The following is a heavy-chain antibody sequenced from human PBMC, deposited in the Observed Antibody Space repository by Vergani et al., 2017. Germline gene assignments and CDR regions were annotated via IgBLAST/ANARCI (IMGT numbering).Heavy chain of an antibody. J-gene: IGHJ4*02. V-gene: IGHV1-2*02. Sequence: QVHLVQSGAEVKKPGASVKFSCKASGYTFIDYYLHWVRQAPGQGLEWLAWINPKSGGTNNAQKFQGRVTVTRDTSITTAYMELSGLRSDDTAVYYCARGGRVGVMMMDGAPHSWGQGSLGSGSS. D-gene: IGHD3-16*01. CDR3: ARGGRVGVMMMDGAPHS. CDR2: INPKSGGT. CDR1: GYTFIDYY.